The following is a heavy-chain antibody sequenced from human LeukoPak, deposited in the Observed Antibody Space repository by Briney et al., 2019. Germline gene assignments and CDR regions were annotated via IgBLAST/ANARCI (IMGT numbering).Heavy chain of an antibody. CDR3: ARHSAIVAPPDY. Sequence: GGSLRLSCAASGFTFSSSWMTWVRQAPGKGLEWVAHIKEVGTEEYYVDSVKGRFTISRDNAKNSLYLQMNSLRAEDTAVYYCARHSAIVAPPDYWGQGTLVTVSS. CDR2: IKEVGTEE. D-gene: IGHD2-2*01. CDR1: GFTFSSSW. V-gene: IGHV3-7*05. J-gene: IGHJ4*02.